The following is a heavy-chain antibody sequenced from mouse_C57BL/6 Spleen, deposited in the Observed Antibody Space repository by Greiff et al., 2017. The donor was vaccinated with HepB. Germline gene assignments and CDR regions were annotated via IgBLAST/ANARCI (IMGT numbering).Heavy chain of an antibody. CDR1: GYTFPSYG. J-gene: IGHJ4*01. V-gene: IGHV1-58*01. CDR3: ARLAYYYGSSGYAMDY. CDR2: IYIGNGYT. D-gene: IGHD1-1*01. Sequence: EVQLQQSGAELVRPGSSVKMSCKTSGYTFPSYGINWVKQRPGQGLEGIGYIYIGNGYTEYNEKFKGKATLTSDTSSSTAYMQLSSLTSEDSAIYFCARLAYYYGSSGYAMDYWGQGTSVTVSS.